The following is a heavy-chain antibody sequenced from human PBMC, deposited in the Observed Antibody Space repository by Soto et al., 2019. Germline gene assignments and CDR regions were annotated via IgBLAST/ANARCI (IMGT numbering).Heavy chain of an antibody. J-gene: IGHJ4*02. CDR1: GYTFTSYG. Sequence: QVHLVQSGAEVKKPGASVKVSPPASGYTFTSYGITWVRQAPGQGLEWMGWISAHNGNTDYAQKLQGRVIVTRDTSTSTAYMELRSLRSDDTAVYYCARGRYGDYWGQGALVTVSS. D-gene: IGHD1-1*01. CDR2: ISAHNGNT. CDR3: ARGRYGDY. V-gene: IGHV1-18*01.